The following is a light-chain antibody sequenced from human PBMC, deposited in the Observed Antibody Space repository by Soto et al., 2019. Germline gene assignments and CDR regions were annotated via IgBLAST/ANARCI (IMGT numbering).Light chain of an antibody. Sequence: EIVMTQSPATLSVSPGERATLSCRASQSVSSNLAWYQQKPGQAPRLLIYGASTRATGIPDRFSGSGSGTEFTLTISRLQSEDFAVYYCQKYNNWPPITFGQGTRLENK. CDR2: GAS. CDR1: QSVSSN. CDR3: QKYNNWPPIT. V-gene: IGKV3-15*01. J-gene: IGKJ5*01.